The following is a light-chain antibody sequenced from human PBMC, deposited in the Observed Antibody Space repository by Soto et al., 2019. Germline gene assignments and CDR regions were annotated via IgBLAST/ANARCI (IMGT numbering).Light chain of an antibody. V-gene: IGKV3-20*01. CDR1: QSVSSSY. J-gene: IGKJ1*01. Sequence: EIVLTQSPGTLSLSPGERATLSCRASQSVSSSYFDWYQQKPGQAPRLLIYGASSRATVIPDRFSGSGDGTDFTITISRLEPEDFAVYYCQQYGSSPRTFGQGTKVEIK. CDR2: GAS. CDR3: QQYGSSPRT.